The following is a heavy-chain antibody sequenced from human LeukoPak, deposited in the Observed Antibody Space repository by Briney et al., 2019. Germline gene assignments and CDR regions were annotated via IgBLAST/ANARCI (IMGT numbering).Heavy chain of an antibody. CDR3: ARGAARMVEMATIISFEY. D-gene: IGHD5-24*01. Sequence: GGSLRLSCAASGFTFSSYSMNWVRQAPGKGLEWVAAISTTSGNIYYADSVKGRFTISRDNSKNTLYLQMNSLRAEDTAVYYCARGAARMVEMATIISFEYWGQGTLVTVSS. V-gene: IGHV3-21*01. J-gene: IGHJ4*02. CDR2: ISTTSGNI. CDR1: GFTFSSYS.